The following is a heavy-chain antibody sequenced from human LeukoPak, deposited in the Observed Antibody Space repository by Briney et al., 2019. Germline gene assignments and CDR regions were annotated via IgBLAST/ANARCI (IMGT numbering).Heavy chain of an antibody. Sequence: PGGSLRLSCAASGFTFSSYAMSWLRQAPGKGLEWVSGISGSDGRTYYADSVKGRFTISRDNSKNTLYLQINTLRAEDTAVYYCAKDDGDSNSSYDSWGQGTLVTVFS. CDR1: GFTFSSYA. D-gene: IGHD2/OR15-2a*01. CDR2: ISGSDGRT. V-gene: IGHV3-23*01. CDR3: AKDDGDSNSSYDS. J-gene: IGHJ4*02.